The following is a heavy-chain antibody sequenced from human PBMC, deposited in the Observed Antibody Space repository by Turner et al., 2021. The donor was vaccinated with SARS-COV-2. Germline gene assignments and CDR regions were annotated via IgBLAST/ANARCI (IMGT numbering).Heavy chain of an antibody. CDR2: MNPDSGNT. CDR1: GSTFTSYD. V-gene: IGHV1-8*03. J-gene: IGHJ2*01. CDR3: ARGGYCSSTSCSPYWYFDL. Sequence: QVQLVQSGAEVKKPGASVKVSCTASGSTFTSYDINWVRQATGQGLEWMGWMNPDSGNTAYAQKFQGRVTITRNTSISTAYMELSSLRSEDTAVYYCARGGYCSSTSCSPYWYFDLWGRGTLVTVSS. D-gene: IGHD2-2*01.